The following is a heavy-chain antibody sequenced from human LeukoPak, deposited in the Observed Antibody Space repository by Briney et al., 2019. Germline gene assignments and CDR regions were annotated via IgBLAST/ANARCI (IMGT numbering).Heavy chain of an antibody. CDR1: GGPISSYY. D-gene: IGHD1-14*01. CDR3: AGTGGS. CDR2: IYTSGST. J-gene: IGHJ5*02. Sequence: PSETLSLTCTVSGGPISSYYWSWIRQPPGKGLEWIGYIYTSGSTNYNPSLKSRVTISVDTSKNQFSLKLSSVTAADTAVYYCAGTGGSWGQGTLVTVSS. V-gene: IGHV4-4*09.